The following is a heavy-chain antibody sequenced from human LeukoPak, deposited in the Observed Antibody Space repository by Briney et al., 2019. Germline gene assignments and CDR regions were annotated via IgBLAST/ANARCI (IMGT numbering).Heavy chain of an antibody. CDR3: ARVDCSSTSCYKPDAFDI. CDR1: GGSFSGYY. D-gene: IGHD2-2*02. V-gene: IGHV4-34*01. CDR2: INHSGST. J-gene: IGHJ3*02. Sequence: SETLSLTCAVYGGSFSGYYWSWIRQPPGKVLEWIGEINHSGSTNYNPSLKSRVTISVDTSKNQFSLKLSSVTAADTAVYYCARVDCSSTSCYKPDAFDIWGQGTMVTVSS.